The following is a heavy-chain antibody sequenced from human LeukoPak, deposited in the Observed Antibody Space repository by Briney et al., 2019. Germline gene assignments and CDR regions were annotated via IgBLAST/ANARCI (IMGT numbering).Heavy chain of an antibody. CDR1: GFPFSSYS. CDR2: ISSSSSTT. J-gene: IGHJ4*02. CDR3: ASSIVADGTSPFDY. Sequence: GGSLRLSCAASGFPFSSYSMNWVRQAPGKGLEWVSYISSSSSTTYYADSVKGRFTISRDNAKNSLYMQMNSLRAEDTAVYYCASSIVADGTSPFDYWGQGTLVTVSS. V-gene: IGHV3-48*04. D-gene: IGHD6-13*01.